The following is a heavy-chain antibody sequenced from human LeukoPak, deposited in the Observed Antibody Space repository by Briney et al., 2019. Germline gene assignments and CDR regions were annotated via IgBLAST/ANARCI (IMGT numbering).Heavy chain of an antibody. CDR2: ISYDGSNK. J-gene: IGHJ4*02. V-gene: IGHV3-30*18. CDR1: GFTFSSYG. CDR3: AKPTLGAYCGGDCYAYYFDY. Sequence: GGSLRLSCAASGFTFSSYGMHWVRQAPGKGLEWVAVISYDGSNKYYADSVKGRFTISRDNSKNTLYLQMNSLRAEDTAVYYCAKPTLGAYCGGDCYAYYFDYWGQGTLVTVSS. D-gene: IGHD2-21*02.